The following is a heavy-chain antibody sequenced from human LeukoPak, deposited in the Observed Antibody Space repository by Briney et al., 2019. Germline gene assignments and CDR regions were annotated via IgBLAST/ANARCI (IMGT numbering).Heavy chain of an antibody. V-gene: IGHV1-69-2*01. J-gene: IGHJ4*02. CDR1: GYTFTDYY. D-gene: IGHD2-8*01. CDR3: ATLQGYCTNGVCFQREFDY. Sequence: ASVKVSCKVSGYTFTDYYMHWVQQAPGKGLEWMGLVDPEDGETIYAEKFQGRVTITADTSTDTAYMELSSLRSEDTAVYYCATLQGYCTNGVCFQREFDYRGQGTLVTVSS. CDR2: VDPEDGET.